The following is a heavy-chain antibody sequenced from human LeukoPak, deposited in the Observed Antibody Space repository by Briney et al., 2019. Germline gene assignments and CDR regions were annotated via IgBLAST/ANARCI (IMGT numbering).Heavy chain of an antibody. D-gene: IGHD3-22*01. V-gene: IGHV3-53*01. CDR1: GFTVSSNY. J-gene: IGHJ4*02. CDR3: ARETPYYDSSGYDN. CDR2: IYSGGST. Sequence: GGSLRLSCAAAGFTVSSNYMSWVCQAPGKGLEWVSVIYSGGSTYYADSVKGRFTISRDNSKNTLYLQMNSLRAEDTAVYYCARETPYYDSSGYDNWGQGTLVTVSS.